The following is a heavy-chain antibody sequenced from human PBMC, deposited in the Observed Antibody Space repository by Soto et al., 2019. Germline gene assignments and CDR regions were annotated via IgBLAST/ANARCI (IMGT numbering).Heavy chain of an antibody. Sequence: QVQLVQSGAEVKKPGSSVKVSCKASGGTFSSYAISWVRQAPGQGLEWMGGIIPIFGTANYAQKFQGRVTITAAESTSTDYMELRSLRSEDTAVYYWGRRSGSYYYGMDVWGQGTTVTVSS. J-gene: IGHJ6*02. CDR3: GRRSGSYYYGMDV. CDR2: IIPIFGTA. V-gene: IGHV1-69*01. D-gene: IGHD1-26*01. CDR1: GGTFSSYA.